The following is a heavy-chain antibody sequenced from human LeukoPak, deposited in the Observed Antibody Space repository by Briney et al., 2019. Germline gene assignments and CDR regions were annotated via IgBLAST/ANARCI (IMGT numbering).Heavy chain of an antibody. V-gene: IGHV4-59*10. CDR2: IYTSGST. Sequence: SETLSLTCAVYGGSFSGYYWSWIRQPAGKGLEWIGRIYTSGSTNYNPSLKSRVTISVDTSKNQFSLKLSSVTAADTAVYYCARAAYYYDSSGYYDAFDIWGQGTMVTVSS. CDR1: GGSFSGYY. CDR3: ARAAYYYDSSGYYDAFDI. D-gene: IGHD3-22*01. J-gene: IGHJ3*02.